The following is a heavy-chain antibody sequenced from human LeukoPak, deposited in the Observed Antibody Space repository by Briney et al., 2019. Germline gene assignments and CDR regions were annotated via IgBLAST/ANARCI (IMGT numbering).Heavy chain of an antibody. CDR1: GGSISSGGYS. CDR3: ARDRLLSCSGGYCYYDAFDI. D-gene: IGHD2-15*01. Sequence: SETLSLTCAVSGGSISSGGYSWSWIRQPPGKGLEWIGYIFYSGNTYYNPSLKSRVTISVDTSKNQFSLKLSSVTAADTAVYYCARDRLLSCSGGYCYYDAFDIWGQGTMVNVSS. J-gene: IGHJ3*02. V-gene: IGHV4-30-4*07. CDR2: IFYSGNT.